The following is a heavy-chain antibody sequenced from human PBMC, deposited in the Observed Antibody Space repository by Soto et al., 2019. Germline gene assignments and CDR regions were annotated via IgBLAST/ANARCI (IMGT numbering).Heavy chain of an antibody. D-gene: IGHD2-21*01. Sequence: QVQLVQSGAEVKKPGSSVTVSCQTSGGTFTTSTISWVRQAPGQGLEWMGVIDPMFDTSNLADSFKARLTLTADVSTKTVYMDLTGLRSDDTAVYFCATYPRPYNWIDIWGQGTLLTVSS. V-gene: IGHV1-69*01. CDR3: ATYPRPYNWIDI. CDR2: IDPMFDTS. J-gene: IGHJ5*02. CDR1: GGTFTTST.